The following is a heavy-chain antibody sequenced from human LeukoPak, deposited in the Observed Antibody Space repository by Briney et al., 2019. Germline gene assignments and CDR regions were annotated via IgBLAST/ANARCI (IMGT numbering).Heavy chain of an antibody. D-gene: IGHD4-17*01. J-gene: IGHJ4*02. Sequence: PWGSLRLSCSASGFDLSPYTMNWVRQAPGKGLEWVASISSTSTYMYYGDSLKGRFTISRDNAKNTLYLQLDSLRAEDTATYYCARRVTTFLSWGQGTLVIVSS. CDR1: GFDLSPYT. CDR3: ARRVTTFLS. V-gene: IGHV3-21*01. CDR2: ISSTSTYM.